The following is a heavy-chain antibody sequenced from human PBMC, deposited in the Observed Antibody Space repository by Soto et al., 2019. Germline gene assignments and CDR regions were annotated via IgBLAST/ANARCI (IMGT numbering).Heavy chain of an antibody. Sequence: GALRLSCAASGFTFSSYWMSWVRQAPGKGLEWVANIKQDGSEKYYVDSVKGRFTISRDNAKNSLYLQMNSLRAEDTAVYYCARETVLRFLEWFSFDPWGQGTLVTVSS. CDR2: IKQDGSEK. CDR1: GFTFSSYW. J-gene: IGHJ5*02. CDR3: ARETVLRFLEWFSFDP. V-gene: IGHV3-7*01. D-gene: IGHD3-3*01.